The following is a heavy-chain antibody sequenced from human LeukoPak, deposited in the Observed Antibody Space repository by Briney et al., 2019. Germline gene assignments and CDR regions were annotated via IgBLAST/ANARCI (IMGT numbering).Heavy chain of an antibody. CDR3: AGGLDCSSTSCYLDT. Sequence: GGSLRLSCAASGFTFTKYWMTWVRQDPGKGLEWVANINQDGSERFYVDSVKGRFTISRDNAKNSLYLQMNSLGAEDTAVYYCAGGLDCSSTSCYLDTWGQGTLVTVSS. CDR2: INQDGSER. D-gene: IGHD2-2*01. J-gene: IGHJ4*02. V-gene: IGHV3-7*01. CDR1: GFTFTKYW.